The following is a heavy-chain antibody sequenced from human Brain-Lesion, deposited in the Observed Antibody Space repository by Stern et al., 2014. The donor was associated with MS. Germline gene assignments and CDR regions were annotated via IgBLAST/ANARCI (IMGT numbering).Heavy chain of an antibody. V-gene: IGHV4-61*02. CDR2: IFNSGST. CDR1: GGSISSGGYY. CDR3: ARGRVVPGFQYYATDV. Sequence: VQLVESGPGLVKPSQTLSLSCTVSGGSISSGGYYWSWIRQPAGKGLEWIGRIFNSGSTSYKPSPKRRVTILIETSKNQFSLRLNSMTAADTAVYYCARGRVVPGFQYYATDVWGQGTTVIVSS. J-gene: IGHJ6*02. D-gene: IGHD2-2*01.